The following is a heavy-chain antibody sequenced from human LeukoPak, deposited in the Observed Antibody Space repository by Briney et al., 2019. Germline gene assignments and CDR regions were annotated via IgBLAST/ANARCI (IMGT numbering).Heavy chain of an antibody. CDR3: AREPRGWSFFDY. V-gene: IGHV4-59*01. Sequence: SETLSLTCTVSGGSISSYYWSWIRQPPGKGLEWIGYIYYSGSTNYNPSLKSRVTISVDTSKNQFSLKLSSVTAADTAVYYCAREPRGWSFFDYWGQGTLVTVSS. CDR2: IYYSGST. CDR1: GGSISSYY. J-gene: IGHJ4*02. D-gene: IGHD3-16*02.